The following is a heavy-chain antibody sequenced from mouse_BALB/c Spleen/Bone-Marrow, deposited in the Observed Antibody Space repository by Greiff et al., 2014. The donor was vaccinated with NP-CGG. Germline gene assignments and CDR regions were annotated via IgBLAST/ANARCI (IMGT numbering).Heavy chain of an antibody. V-gene: IGHV7-3*02. CDR2: IRNKPSGYTT. J-gene: IGHJ2*01. CDR3: ARDYNGYFDF. CDR1: GFTFTDYF. D-gene: IGHD6-1*01. Sequence: EVQVVESGGGLVQPGGSLRLSCTTSGFTFTDYFMTWVRQPPGKALEWLGVIRNKPSGYTTEYNPSVKGRFSISRDNSQGIFYLQMNTLRAEDSAIYYCARDYNGYFDFWGQGTTLTVSS.